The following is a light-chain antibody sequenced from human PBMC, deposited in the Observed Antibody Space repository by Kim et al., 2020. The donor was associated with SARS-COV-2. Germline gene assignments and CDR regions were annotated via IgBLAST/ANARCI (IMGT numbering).Light chain of an antibody. CDR1: QSINKN. V-gene: IGKV3-15*01. Sequence: SPGERATLSCRASQSINKNLAWYQQKLGQPPRLLIYHASNRATGIPTRFSGSGSGTEFTLTISSLQSEDFAVYYCQQYNNWPPWTFGQGTKVDIK. CDR2: HAS. J-gene: IGKJ1*01. CDR3: QQYNNWPPWT.